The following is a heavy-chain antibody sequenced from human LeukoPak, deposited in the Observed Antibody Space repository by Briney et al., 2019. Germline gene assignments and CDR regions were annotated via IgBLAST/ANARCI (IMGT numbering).Heavy chain of an antibody. J-gene: IGHJ4*02. Sequence: PSETLSLTCGVYGGSFSGYYYSWIRQPPGKGLEWIGEINHSGYTNYNPSLKSRVTISVDTSKNQFSLKLSSVTAADTAVYYCARGSNYDILTGYYPTFDYWGQGTLVTVSS. CDR2: INHSGYT. V-gene: IGHV4-34*01. CDR3: ARGSNYDILTGYYPTFDY. D-gene: IGHD3-9*01. CDR1: GGSFSGYY.